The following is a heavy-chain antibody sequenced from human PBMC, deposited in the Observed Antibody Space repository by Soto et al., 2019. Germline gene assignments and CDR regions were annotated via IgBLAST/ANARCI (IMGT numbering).Heavy chain of an antibody. V-gene: IGHV3-49*03. CDR3: SSAIRINGDAFDI. J-gene: IGHJ3*02. D-gene: IGHD2-8*01. CDR2: IRSAAYSGTT. Sequence: EVQLVESGGDLVQPGRSLRLSCAASGFTFGDYPMSWFRQAPGKGREWVSYIRSAAYSGTTEYAASVKDRFTISRDDSIGIAYLQMKSLKTEDTAVYYCSSAIRINGDAFDIWGQGTMVTVSS. CDR1: GFTFGDYP.